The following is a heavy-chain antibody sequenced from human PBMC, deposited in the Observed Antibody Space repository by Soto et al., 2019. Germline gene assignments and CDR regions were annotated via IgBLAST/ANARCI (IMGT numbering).Heavy chain of an antibody. CDR2: INHSGST. D-gene: IGHD4-17*01. Sequence: SETLSLTGAVYGGCFSGYYWTWIRQPPGTGLEWIGEINHSGSTNYNPSLKSRVIISVDRSKNQFSLKVRSVTAADTAVYYCARETYGDYVGYFDPLGQEIQVTISS. CDR1: GGCFSGYY. J-gene: IGHJ5*02. V-gene: IGHV4-34*01. CDR3: ARETYGDYVGYFDP.